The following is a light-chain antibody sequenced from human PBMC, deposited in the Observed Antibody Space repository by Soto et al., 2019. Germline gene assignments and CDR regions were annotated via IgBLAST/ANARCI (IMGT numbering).Light chain of an antibody. CDR2: WAS. Sequence: DIVMTQSPDSLAVSLGERGTINCKSSQSVLHSSTNKNYLAWYQQKPGQSPNLLIYWASAREYGVPDRFSGSGSGTDFTLTISSLQAEDVAVYYCQQYYSIPWTFGQGTRVEIK. CDR1: QSVLHSSTNKNY. J-gene: IGKJ1*01. V-gene: IGKV4-1*01. CDR3: QQYYSIPWT.